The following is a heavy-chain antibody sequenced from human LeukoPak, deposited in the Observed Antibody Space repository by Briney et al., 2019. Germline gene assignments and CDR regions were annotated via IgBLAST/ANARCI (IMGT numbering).Heavy chain of an antibody. D-gene: IGHD2-2*01. V-gene: IGHV4-61*05. J-gene: IGHJ6*03. CDR1: GGSISSSSYY. CDR3: ARVPRSYYYYYYMDV. Sequence: SETLSLTCTVSGGSISSSSYYWGWIRQPPGKGLEWLGYIYYSGSSNYNPSLKSRVTISADTSKNQFSLKLSSVTAADTAVYYCARVPRSYYYYYYMDVWGKGTTVTVSS. CDR2: IYYSGSS.